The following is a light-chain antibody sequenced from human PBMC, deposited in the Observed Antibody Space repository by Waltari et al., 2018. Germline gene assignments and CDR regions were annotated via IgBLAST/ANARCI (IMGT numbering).Light chain of an antibody. CDR2: AAS. CDR1: QTLTTY. Sequence: DIQLTQSPSYLSASVGDRVTITCRASQTLTTYLNWYQQRPGTAPKFLIYAASNLETGVPSRFSGVGSGTDFTLNISGLQPDDFATYYCQQSKEVPFTFGQGTKLEIK. CDR3: QQSKEVPFT. J-gene: IGKJ2*01. V-gene: IGKV1-39*01.